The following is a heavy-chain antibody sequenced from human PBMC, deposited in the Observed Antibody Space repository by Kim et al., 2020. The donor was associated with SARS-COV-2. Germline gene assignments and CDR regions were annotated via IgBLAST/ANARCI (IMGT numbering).Heavy chain of an antibody. Sequence: SETLSLTCGVSGGSFSGYYWTWIRQPPGQGLEWIGEVYHTGATNYNPPLKGRATITLDTPKTQVSLRVTSVTAADTAAYHCARSQCSTTIPSQRTLAVWG. CDR2: VYHTGAT. CDR1: GGSFSGYY. CDR3: ARSQCSTTIPSQRTLAV. V-gene: IGHV4-34*01. J-gene: IGHJ6*01. D-gene: IGHD1-1*01.